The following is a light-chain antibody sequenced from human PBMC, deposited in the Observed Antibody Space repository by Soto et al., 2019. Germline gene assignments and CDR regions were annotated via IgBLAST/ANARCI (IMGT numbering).Light chain of an antibody. V-gene: IGKV1-5*01. Sequence: DIQIPQSPSTLAASVGDSFTITCRASQSIVRWLAWYQQKPGKAPKLLIYDASSLESGVPSRFSGSGSGTEFTLTISSLQADDFATYYCQQYNSYSLTFGGGTKVDIK. J-gene: IGKJ4*01. CDR2: DAS. CDR3: QQYNSYSLT. CDR1: QSIVRW.